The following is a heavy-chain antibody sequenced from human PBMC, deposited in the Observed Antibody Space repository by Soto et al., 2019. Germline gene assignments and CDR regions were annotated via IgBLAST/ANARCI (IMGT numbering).Heavy chain of an antibody. V-gene: IGHV1-69*12. D-gene: IGHD1-26*01. CDR2: IIPIFGTA. CDR1: GGTFSSYA. CDR3: ASHSGSSPEGRYYYGMDV. Sequence: QVQLVQSGAEVKKPGSSVKVSCKASGGTFSSYAISWVRQAPGQGLEWMGGIIPIFGTADYAQKFQGRVTIAADESTNTAYMELRSLGSEDTAVYYCASHSGSSPEGRYYYGMDVWGQGTTVTVSS. J-gene: IGHJ6*02.